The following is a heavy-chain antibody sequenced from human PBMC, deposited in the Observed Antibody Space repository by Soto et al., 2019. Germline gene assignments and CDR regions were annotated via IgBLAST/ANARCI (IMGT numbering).Heavy chain of an antibody. J-gene: IGHJ5*02. V-gene: IGHV3-23*01. Sequence: GGSLRLSCAASGFTFSSYAMTWVRQAPGKGLEWVSSIYSSGGTYYADSVKGRFTISRDDSKNTLYVQMNILRAEDTAVYYCAKKLGPSAIPPFSWGQGTMVTVYS. CDR1: GFTFSSYA. CDR3: AKKLGPSAIPPFS. CDR2: IYSSGGT. D-gene: IGHD2-2*02.